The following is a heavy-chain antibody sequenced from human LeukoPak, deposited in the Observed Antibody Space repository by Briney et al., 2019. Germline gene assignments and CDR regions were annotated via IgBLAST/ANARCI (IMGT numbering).Heavy chain of an antibody. CDR1: GFTFSSYS. Sequence: GGSQRLSCAASGFTFSSYSMNWVRQAPGKGLEWVSSICSSSYIYYADSVRGRFTISRDDAKNALYLQMNSLIAEDTAVYYCARERASSSWRLFGYWGQGTLFTAST. CDR2: ICSSSYI. D-gene: IGHD6-13*01. CDR3: ARERASSSWRLFGY. J-gene: IGHJ4*02. V-gene: IGHV3-21*01.